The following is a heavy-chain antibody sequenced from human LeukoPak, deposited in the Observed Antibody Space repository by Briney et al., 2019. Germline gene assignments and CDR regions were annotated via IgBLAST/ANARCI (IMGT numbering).Heavy chain of an antibody. CDR1: GYTFTSYY. Sequence: ASVKVSCKASGYTFTSYYMHWVRQAPGQGLEWMGIINPSGGSTSYAQKFQGRVTMTEDTSTDTAYMELSSLRSEDTAVYYCATSHLTHNWFDPWGQGTLVTVSS. J-gene: IGHJ5*02. V-gene: IGHV1-46*01. CDR2: INPSGGST. CDR3: ATSHLTHNWFDP.